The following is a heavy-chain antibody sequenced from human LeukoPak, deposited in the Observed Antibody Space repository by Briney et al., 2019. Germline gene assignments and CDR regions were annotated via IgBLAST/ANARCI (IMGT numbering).Heavy chain of an antibody. V-gene: IGHV3-30*03. CDR3: ARDLGIVVVVVPDY. J-gene: IGHJ4*02. Sequence: PGGSLRLSCAASGFTFSNYGMHWVRQAPGKGLEWVAVISHDGSHEKYADSVKGRFRISRDKSKNTLYLQMNSLRGEDTAVYYCARDLGIVVVVVPDYWGQGTRVTVSS. CDR1: GFTFSNYG. D-gene: IGHD2-15*01. CDR2: ISHDGSHE.